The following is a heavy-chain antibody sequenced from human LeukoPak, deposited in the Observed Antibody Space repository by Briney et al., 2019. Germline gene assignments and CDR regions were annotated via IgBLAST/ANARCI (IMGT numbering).Heavy chain of an antibody. V-gene: IGHV3-53*05. CDR1: GFTVSSNY. CDR2: IYSGGST. J-gene: IGHJ4*02. D-gene: IGHD3-10*01. Sequence: GGSLRLSCAASGFTVSSNYMSWVRQAPGKGLEWVSVIYSGGSTYYADSVKGRFTISRDNSKNTLYLQMNSLRAEDTAVYYCARDVLGSRFGELYGVDYWGQGTLVTVSS. CDR3: ARDVLGSRFGELYGVDY.